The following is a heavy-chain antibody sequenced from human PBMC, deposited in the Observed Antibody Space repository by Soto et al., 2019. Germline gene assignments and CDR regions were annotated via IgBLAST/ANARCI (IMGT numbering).Heavy chain of an antibody. V-gene: IGHV3-30*18. CDR1: GFTFSRYG. CDR3: AKAEAMDGTASAGLFYYAMDV. Sequence: GSLRRACSASGFTFSRYGMHWVRQAPGKGLEWVAVISYDGSDKYYADSVQGRFTISRDNSRNTLYLQMNSLIGEDKAIYYCAKAEAMDGTASAGLFYYAMDVWGLGTKVTVYS. CDR2: ISYDGSDK. D-gene: IGHD5-18*01. J-gene: IGHJ6*02.